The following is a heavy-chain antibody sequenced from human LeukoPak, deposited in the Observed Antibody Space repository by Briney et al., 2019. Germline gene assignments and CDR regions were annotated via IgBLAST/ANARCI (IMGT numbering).Heavy chain of an antibody. CDR2: ISYDGSNK. J-gene: IGHJ4*02. D-gene: IGHD5-24*01. CDR3: AREDGYYFDY. Sequence: SLRLSCAASGFTFSSYAMHWVRQAPGKGLEWVAVISYDGSNKYYADSVKGRFTISRDNSKNTLYLQMNSLRAEGTAVYYCAREDGYYFDYWGQGTLVTVSS. V-gene: IGHV3-30-3*01. CDR1: GFTFSSYA.